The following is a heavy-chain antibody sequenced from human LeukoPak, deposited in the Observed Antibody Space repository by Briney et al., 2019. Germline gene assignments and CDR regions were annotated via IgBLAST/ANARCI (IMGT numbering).Heavy chain of an antibody. D-gene: IGHD2-2*01. CDR3: ARAARLGYCSSTSCYYFDY. V-gene: IGHV1-18*01. J-gene: IGHJ4*02. Sequence: ASVKVSCKASGYIFTDFGVNWVRQAPGQGLEWIGWISVYNGNTNYTRKLQGRVTMTTDTSTSTAYMELRSLRSDDTAVYYCARAARLGYCSSTSCYYFDYWGQGTLVTVSS. CDR1: GYIFTDFG. CDR2: ISVYNGNT.